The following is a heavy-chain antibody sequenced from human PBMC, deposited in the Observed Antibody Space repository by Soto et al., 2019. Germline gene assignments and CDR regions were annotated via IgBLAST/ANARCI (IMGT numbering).Heavy chain of an antibody. CDR2: IYYSGST. Sequence: SETLSLTCTVSGGSISSGGYYWSWIRQHPGKGLEWIGYIYYSGSTYYNPSLKSRVTISVDTSKNQFSLKLSSVTAADTAVYYCARYSSGWYGVESFDPWGQGTLVTVSS. D-gene: IGHD6-19*01. CDR3: ARYSSGWYGVESFDP. CDR1: GGSISSGGYY. V-gene: IGHV4-31*03. J-gene: IGHJ5*02.